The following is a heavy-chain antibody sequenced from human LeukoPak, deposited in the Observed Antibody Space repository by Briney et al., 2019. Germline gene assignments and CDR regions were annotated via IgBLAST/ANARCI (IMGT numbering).Heavy chain of an antibody. D-gene: IGHD3-3*02. V-gene: IGHV3-23*01. J-gene: IGHJ3*02. CDR1: GFTFSSYA. Sequence: PGGSLRLSCAASGFTFSSYAMSWVRQAPGKGLEWVSAISGSGGSTYYADSAKGRFTITRDNSKNTLYLHMNSLRAEDTAVYYCAKVSLFMTNDAFDIWGQGTRVTVSS. CDR2: ISGSGGST. CDR3: AKVSLFMTNDAFDI.